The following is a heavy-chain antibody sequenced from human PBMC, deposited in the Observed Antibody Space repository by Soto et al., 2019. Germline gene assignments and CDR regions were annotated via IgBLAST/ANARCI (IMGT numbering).Heavy chain of an antibody. J-gene: IGHJ3*02. V-gene: IGHV1-2*02. CDR3: ARATELAMPTKRAFDI. D-gene: IGHD3-10*01. CDR2: INPTSGGT. CDR1: GYTFTAYY. Sequence: ASVKVSCKASGYTFTAYYMHWVRQAPGQGLESMGWINPTSGGTNYVQKFQGRVSMTRDTSISTVYMELSSLGFDDTALYYCARATELAMPTKRAFDIWGQGTMVTVSS.